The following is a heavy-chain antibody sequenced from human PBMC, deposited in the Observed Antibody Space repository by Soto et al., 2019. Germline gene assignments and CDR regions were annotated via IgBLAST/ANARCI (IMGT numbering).Heavy chain of an antibody. V-gene: IGHV4-34*01. CDR1: GGSFSGYY. CDR3: ARETVVRGVITHNWFDP. Sequence: QVQLQQWGAGLLKPSETLSLTCAVYGGSFSGYYWSWIRQPPGKGLEWIGEINHSGSTNYNPSLKSRVTISVDTSKNQFSRKLSSVTAADTAVYYCARETVVRGVITHNWFDPWGQGTLVTVSS. D-gene: IGHD3-10*01. J-gene: IGHJ5*02. CDR2: INHSGST.